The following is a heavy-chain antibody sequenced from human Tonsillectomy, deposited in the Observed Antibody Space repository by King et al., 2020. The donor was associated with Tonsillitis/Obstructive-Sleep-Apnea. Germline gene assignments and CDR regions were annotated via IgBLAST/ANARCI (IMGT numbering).Heavy chain of an antibody. J-gene: IGHJ4*02. CDR2: IFYNGST. CDR3: ARGMESWFHFDY. CDR1: GGSVNGGRYY. D-gene: IGHD6-13*01. V-gene: IGHV4-61*01. Sequence: VQLQESGPGLVKPSETLSLICNVSGGSVNGGRYYWSWIRQPPGKGLEWIGFIFYNGSTDYNPSLKSRVTISLDTSKNRFSLRLSSLTTADTAVYYCARGMESWFHFDYWGQGTLVTVSS.